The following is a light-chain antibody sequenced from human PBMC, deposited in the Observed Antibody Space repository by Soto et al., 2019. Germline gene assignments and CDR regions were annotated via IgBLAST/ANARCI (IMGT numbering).Light chain of an antibody. CDR3: QQYGRSPPSWT. V-gene: IGKV3-20*01. CDR2: VAS. J-gene: IGKJ1*01. Sequence: ETVLTQSPGTLSLSPGERATLFCRASQRISNSFLAWYQQKPGQAPSLLIFVASSRATGIPDRFSGSGSGTEFTPTIDRLVPEDVAVYYCQQYGRSPPSWTFGQGTKVEIK. CDR1: QRISNSF.